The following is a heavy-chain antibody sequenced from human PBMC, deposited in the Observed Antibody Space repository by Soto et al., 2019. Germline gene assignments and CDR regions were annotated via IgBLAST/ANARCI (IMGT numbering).Heavy chain of an antibody. J-gene: IGHJ4*02. CDR2: IDNSGST. V-gene: IGHV4-4*07. D-gene: IGHD3-3*01. CDR3: ARGGQDFWSGPFDY. CDR1: GGSISNYF. Sequence: SETLSLTCTVSGGSISNYFCNWIRQPAGKGLEWFGRIDNSGSTNYNPPLKSRITMSADTSRNQFSLKLNSVTAADTAVYYCARGGQDFWSGPFDYWGQGALVTVSS.